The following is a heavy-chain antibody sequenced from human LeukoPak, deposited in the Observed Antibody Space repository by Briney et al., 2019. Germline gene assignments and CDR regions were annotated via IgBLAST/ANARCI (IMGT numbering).Heavy chain of an antibody. D-gene: IGHD4-17*01. CDR3: TKGMTTLTTMFEY. Sequence: GGSLRLSCVASGFTFDDYAKYWVRQGQGKGMEWVTSITWNGGRIAYADSVKGRFTISRDNAKNSLYLQMNSLRPEDTARYYCTKGMTTLTTMFEYWGQGGLVTVSS. CDR2: ITWNGGRI. J-gene: IGHJ4*02. V-gene: IGHV3-9*01. CDR1: GFTFDDYA.